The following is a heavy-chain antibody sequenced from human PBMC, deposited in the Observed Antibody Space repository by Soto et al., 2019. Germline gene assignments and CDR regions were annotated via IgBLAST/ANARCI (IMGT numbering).Heavy chain of an antibody. CDR3: ARLFLPEYYFDY. D-gene: IGHD3-10*01. J-gene: IGHJ4*02. CDR1: GGSIRSGGYS. CDR2: VYDSGST. Sequence: PSETLSLTCAVSGGSIRSGGYSWSWIRQPPGKGLEWIGYVYDSGSTNYNPSLWSRITISVDRAKNQFFLKLTSVTAADTAVYYCARLFLPEYYFDYWGLGTLVTVSS. V-gene: IGHV4-61*08.